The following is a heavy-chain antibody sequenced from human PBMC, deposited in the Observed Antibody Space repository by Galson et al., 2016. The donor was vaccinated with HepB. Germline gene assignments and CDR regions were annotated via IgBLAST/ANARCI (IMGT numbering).Heavy chain of an antibody. D-gene: IGHD4-17*01. V-gene: IGHV4-39*01. CDR2: SYYSGNT. CDR1: GGSIYSSSYY. CDR3: ASGDYGMPFDY. Sequence: ETLSLTCTVSGGSIYSSSYYWGWIRQPPGKGLEWIGRSYYSGNTYYNPSLKSRVTISVDTSANQVSQKLSSVTAADTAMYDCASGDYGMPFDYWGPGTLVIVSS. J-gene: IGHJ4*02.